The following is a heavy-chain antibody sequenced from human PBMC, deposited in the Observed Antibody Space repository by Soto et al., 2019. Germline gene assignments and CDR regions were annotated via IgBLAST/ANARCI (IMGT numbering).Heavy chain of an antibody. J-gene: IGHJ4*02. CDR1: GFNFSDFY. D-gene: IGHD1-1*01. Sequence: QVQLVESGGALVKPGGSLRLSCAASGFNFSDFYISWIRQAPGKGLEWVSFISATGETIYYAESVKGRFTISRDNAQKALVLQKNSLTDEDTAIYYCASHLQCSRRKYYFNFWGQGTLVTVSS. CDR2: ISATGETI. CDR3: ASHLQCSRRKYYFNF. V-gene: IGHV3-11*01.